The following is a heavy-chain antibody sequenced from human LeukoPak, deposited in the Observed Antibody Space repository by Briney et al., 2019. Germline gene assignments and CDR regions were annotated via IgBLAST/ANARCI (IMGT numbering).Heavy chain of an antibody. CDR2: IYNSETT. D-gene: IGHD4-11*01. Sequence: SETLSLTCTVSGDSISSYYWSWIRQPPGKGLEWIGYIYNSETTNYNPALESRVTISEDTSKNQFSLMLTSVTAADTAVYYCARVVYSHYWPEGMDVWGQGTTVTVSS. CDR3: ARVVYSHYWPEGMDV. J-gene: IGHJ6*02. V-gene: IGHV4-59*01. CDR1: GDSISSYY.